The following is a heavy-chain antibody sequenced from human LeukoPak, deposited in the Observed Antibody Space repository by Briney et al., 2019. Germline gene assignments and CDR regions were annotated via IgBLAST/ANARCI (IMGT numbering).Heavy chain of an antibody. CDR1: GLTFSTSG. CDR2: IGPTGFDR. CDR3: ATETNGRHYDY. Sequence: GGSLRLSCTTSGLTFSTSGFNWVRQAPGKGLEWVASIGPTGFDRYHADSIKGRFTISRDNANNFLYLQMDSLRAEDTAVYYCATETNGRHYDYWGQGTLLTVS. J-gene: IGHJ4*02. D-gene: IGHD1-14*01. V-gene: IGHV3-21*06.